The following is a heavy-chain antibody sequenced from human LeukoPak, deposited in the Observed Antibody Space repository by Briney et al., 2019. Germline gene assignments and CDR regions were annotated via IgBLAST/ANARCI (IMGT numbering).Heavy chain of an antibody. CDR3: AADGGYYDSSGVNDAFDI. J-gene: IGHJ3*02. CDR2: IIPIFGTA. D-gene: IGHD3-22*01. Sequence: SVKVSCKASGGTFSSYAISWVRQAPGQGLEWMGGIIPIFGTANYAQKFQGRVTITADESTSTAYMKLSSLRSEDTAVYYCAADGGYYDSSGVNDAFDIWGQGTMVTVSS. CDR1: GGTFSSYA. V-gene: IGHV1-69*13.